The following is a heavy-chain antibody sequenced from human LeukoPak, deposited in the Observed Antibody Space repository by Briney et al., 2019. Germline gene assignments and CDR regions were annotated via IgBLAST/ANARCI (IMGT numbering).Heavy chain of an antibody. Sequence: SETLSLTCTVSGGSITSYYWSWIRQPAGKGLEWIGRIYCTGSTTYNPSLKSRITMSVDTSKNQFSLKLSSVTAADTAVYYCARSRNYDDSSGYYFPYYYYMDLWGKGTTVTVSS. J-gene: IGHJ6*03. CDR2: IYCTGST. CDR3: ARSRNYDDSSGYYFPYYYYMDL. V-gene: IGHV4-4*07. D-gene: IGHD3-22*01. CDR1: GGSITSYY.